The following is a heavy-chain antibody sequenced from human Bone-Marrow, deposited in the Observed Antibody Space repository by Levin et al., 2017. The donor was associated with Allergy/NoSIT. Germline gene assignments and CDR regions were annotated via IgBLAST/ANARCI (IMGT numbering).Heavy chain of an antibody. CDR2: INPSDGST. CDR1: GYSFTGYY. J-gene: IGHJ4*02. CDR3: AREGGVGAVGTLRPSNYFDY. Sequence: GESLKISCKASGYSFTGYYMFWVRQAPGQGPEWMGMINPSDGSTSYAQKFQGRVTMTRDTSTSTVSMELSSLRSEDTAVYYCAREGGVGAVGTLRPSNYFDYWGQGTLVTVSS. V-gene: IGHV1-46*01. D-gene: IGHD6-13*01.